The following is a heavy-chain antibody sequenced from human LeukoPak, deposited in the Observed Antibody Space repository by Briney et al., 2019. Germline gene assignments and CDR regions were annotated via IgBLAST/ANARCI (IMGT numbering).Heavy chain of an antibody. CDR2: IYYYGST. D-gene: IGHD3-22*01. J-gene: IGHJ4*02. Sequence: SETLSLTCTVSGGSISSSSYYWGWIRQPPGKGLEWIGSIYYYGSTYYNPSLKSRVTMSVDTSKNQFSLKLSSVTAADTAVYYCARIPDLIVAWQGGFDYWGQGNLVTVSS. CDR1: GGSISSSSYY. V-gene: IGHV4-39*01. CDR3: ARIPDLIVAWQGGFDY.